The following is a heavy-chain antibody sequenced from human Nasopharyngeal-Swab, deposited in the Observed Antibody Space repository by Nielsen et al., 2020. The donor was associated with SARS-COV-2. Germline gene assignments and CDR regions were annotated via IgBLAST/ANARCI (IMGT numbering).Heavy chain of an antibody. D-gene: IGHD3/OR15-3a*01. J-gene: IGHJ6*02. V-gene: IGHV3-11*05. CDR3: ARDLSDSTGYYYYYGMDV. Sequence: GGSLRLSCAASGFTFSDYYMSWIRQAPGKGLEWVSYISSSSSYTNYADSVKGRFTISRDNAKSSLYLQMNSLGAEDTAVYYCARDLSDSTGYYYYYGMDVWGQGTTVTVSS. CDR1: GFTFSDYY. CDR2: ISSSSSYT.